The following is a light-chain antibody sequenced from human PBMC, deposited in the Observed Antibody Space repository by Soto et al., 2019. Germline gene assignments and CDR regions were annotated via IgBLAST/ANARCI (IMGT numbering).Light chain of an antibody. CDR3: SSYSAANTLV. V-gene: IGLV2-14*01. CDR1: SSDIADYPY. CDR2: EVT. J-gene: IGLJ1*01. Sequence: QSVLTQPASVSGSPGQSITISCTGTSSDIADYPYVSWYQQHPAKVPKLIIYEVTKRPSGVTGRFSGSKSQNSASLTISGLQADDEADYCCSSYSAANTLVFGSGTKLTVL.